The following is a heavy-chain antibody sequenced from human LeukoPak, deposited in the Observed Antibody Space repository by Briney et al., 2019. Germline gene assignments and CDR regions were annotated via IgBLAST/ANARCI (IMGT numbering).Heavy chain of an antibody. CDR3: AKGLYSSSSYFDY. CDR2: IIDSGIST. J-gene: IGHJ4*02. V-gene: IGHV3-23*01. Sequence: GGSLRLSCAASGFIFNSYAMTWVRHAPEKGLEWVSSIIDSGISTYYEDSVKGRFSISRDNSKNTLYLQMNSLRAEDTAVYYCAKGLYSSSSYFDYWGQGTLVTVSS. D-gene: IGHD6-6*01. CDR1: GFIFNSYA.